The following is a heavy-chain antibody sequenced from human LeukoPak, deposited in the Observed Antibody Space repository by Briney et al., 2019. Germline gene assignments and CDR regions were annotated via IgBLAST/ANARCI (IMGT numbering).Heavy chain of an antibody. CDR2: IYYSGSA. J-gene: IGHJ4*02. Sequence: SETLSLTCTVSGDPISRYYWRWIRQPPGKGLEWIGYIYYSGSANYTPSLKSRVTISVDTSKNQFSLKLSSVTAADTAVYYCARQLAEAFDYWGQGTLVTVSS. V-gene: IGHV4-59*08. CDR1: GDPISRYY. CDR3: ARQLAEAFDY. D-gene: IGHD2-15*01.